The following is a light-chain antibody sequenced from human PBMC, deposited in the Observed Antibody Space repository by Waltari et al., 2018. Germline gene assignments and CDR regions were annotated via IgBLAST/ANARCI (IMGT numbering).Light chain of an antibody. CDR2: DVS. J-gene: IGLJ3*02. Sequence: QSALTQPRSVSGSPGPPVTISCTGPSSHVGGSNYVSWYHQHPGKAPKLMIYDVSKRPSGVPDRFSGSKSGNTASLTISGLQAEDEADYYCCSYAGSYTWVFGGGTKLTVL. CDR1: SSHVGGSNY. CDR3: CSYAGSYTWV. V-gene: IGLV2-11*01.